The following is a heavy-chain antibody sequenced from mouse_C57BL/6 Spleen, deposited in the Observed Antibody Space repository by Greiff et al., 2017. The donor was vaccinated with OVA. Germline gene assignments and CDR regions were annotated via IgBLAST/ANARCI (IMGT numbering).Heavy chain of an antibody. V-gene: IGHV1-76*01. CDR3: ARRRWDYAMDY. CDR1: GYTFTDYY. J-gene: IGHJ4*01. D-gene: IGHD1-1*02. Sequence: QVQLKESGAELVRPGASVKLSCKASGYTFTDYYINWVKQRPGQGLEWIARIYPGSGNTYYNEKFKGKATLTAEKSSSTAYMQLSSLTSEDSAVYFCARRRWDYAMDYWGQGTSVTVSS. CDR2: IYPGSGNT.